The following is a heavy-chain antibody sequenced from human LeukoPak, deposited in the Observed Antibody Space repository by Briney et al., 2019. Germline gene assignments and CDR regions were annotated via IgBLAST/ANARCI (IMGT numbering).Heavy chain of an antibody. CDR2: ISGSGGST. V-gene: IGHV3-23*01. CDR1: GFIFSRYA. D-gene: IGHD2-8*01. Sequence: GGSLRLSCAASGFIFSRYAMSWVRQAPGKGLEWVSTISGSGGSTYYADSVKGRFTISRDNSKNTVYLQMNSLRAEDTAVYYCAKDRYWINDVCHGDFHYWGQGTLVTVSS. CDR3: AKDRYWINDVCHGDFHY. J-gene: IGHJ4*02.